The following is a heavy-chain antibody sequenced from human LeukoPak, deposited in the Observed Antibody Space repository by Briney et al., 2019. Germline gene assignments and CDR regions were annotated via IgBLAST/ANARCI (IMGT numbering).Heavy chain of an antibody. CDR1: GGSISSYY. V-gene: IGHV4-4*07. CDR3: ARDTPITMVRGVIWNYYGMDV. Sequence: SETLSLTCTVSGGSISSYYWSWIRQPAGKGLEWIGRIYTSGSTNYNPSLKSRVTMSVDTSKNQFSLKLSSVTAADTAVYYCARDTPITMVRGVIWNYYGMDVWGQGTTVTVSS. J-gene: IGHJ6*02. D-gene: IGHD3-10*01. CDR2: IYTSGST.